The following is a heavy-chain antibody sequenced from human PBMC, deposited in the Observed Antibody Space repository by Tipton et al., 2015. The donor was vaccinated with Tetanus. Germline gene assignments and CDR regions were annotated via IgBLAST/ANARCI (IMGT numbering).Heavy chain of an antibody. Sequence: TLSLTCSVSGGSLRSGDHYWSWIRQPPGKGLEWLAYISSSGSTNSNHSLKSRITMSPDTSKNQSSLKLASVTGADTAVYFRARANFDFSKKGPFDSWGQGILVIVSA. CDR1: GGSLRSGDHY. J-gene: IGHJ4*02. CDR2: ISSSGST. CDR3: ARANFDFSKKGPFDS. D-gene: IGHD3-3*01. V-gene: IGHV4-61*08.